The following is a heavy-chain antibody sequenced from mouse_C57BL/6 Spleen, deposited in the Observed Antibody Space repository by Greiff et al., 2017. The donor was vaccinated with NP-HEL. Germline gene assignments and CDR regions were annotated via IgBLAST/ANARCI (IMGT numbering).Heavy chain of an antibody. CDR1: GYAFTNYL. CDR3: ARERDYDVPLDY. V-gene: IGHV1-54*01. D-gene: IGHD2-4*01. CDR2: INPGSGGT. Sequence: QVQLQQSGAELVRPGTSVKVSCKASGYAFTNYLIEWVKQRPGQGLEWIGVINPGSGGTNYNEKFKGKATLTADKSSSTSYMQLSILTSEDAAVYFCARERDYDVPLDYWGQGTTLTVSS. J-gene: IGHJ2*01.